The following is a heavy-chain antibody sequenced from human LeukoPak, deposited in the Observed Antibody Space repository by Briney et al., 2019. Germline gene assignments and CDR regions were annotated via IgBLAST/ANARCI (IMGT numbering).Heavy chain of an antibody. CDR3: ARDKGNYYSGKYYFDY. J-gene: IGHJ4*02. CDR2: ISYDGSNK. V-gene: IGHV3-30-3*01. CDR1: GFTFSSYA. D-gene: IGHD4-11*01. Sequence: GGSLRLSCAASGFTFSSYAMHWVRQAPGKGLEWVAVISYDGSNKYYADSVKGRFTISRDNSKNALYLQMNSLRAEDTAVYYCARDKGNYYSGKYYFDYWGQGTLVTVSS.